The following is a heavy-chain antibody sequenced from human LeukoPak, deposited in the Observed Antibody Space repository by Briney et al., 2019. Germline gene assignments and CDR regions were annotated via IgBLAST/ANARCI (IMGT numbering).Heavy chain of an antibody. CDR3: AGYCSGGSCYPYYFDY. CDR2: ISSSSSYI. D-gene: IGHD2-15*01. CDR1: GFTFSSYS. J-gene: IGHJ4*02. Sequence: GGSLRLSCAASGFTFSSYSMNWVRQAPGKGLEWVSSISSSSSYIYYADSVKGRFTISRDNAKNSLYLQMNSLRAEDTAVYYCAGYCSGGSCYPYYFDYWGQGTLVTVSS. V-gene: IGHV3-21*01.